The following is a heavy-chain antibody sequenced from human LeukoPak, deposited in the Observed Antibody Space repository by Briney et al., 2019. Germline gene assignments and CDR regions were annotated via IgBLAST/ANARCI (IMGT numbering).Heavy chain of an antibody. CDR1: GGSISSYD. CDR3: ARGIVGATSRFDP. D-gene: IGHD1-26*01. CDR2: IYTSGSP. V-gene: IGHV4-4*07. J-gene: IGHJ5*02. Sequence: SETLSLTCTVSGGSISSYDWSWIRQPAGKGLEWIGRIYTSGSPNSNPSLKSRVTMSVDTSKKQFSLKLSSVTAADTAVYYCARGIVGATSRFDPWGQGTLVTVSS.